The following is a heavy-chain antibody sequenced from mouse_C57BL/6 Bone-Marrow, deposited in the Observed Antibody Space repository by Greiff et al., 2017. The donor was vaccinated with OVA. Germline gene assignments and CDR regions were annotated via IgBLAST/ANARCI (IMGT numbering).Heavy chain of an antibody. V-gene: IGHV1-42*01. CDR1: GYSFTGYY. Sequence: EVQLQQSGPELVKPGASVTISCKASGYSFTGYYMNWVKQSPEKSLEWIGEINPSTGGTTYNQKFKAKATLTVDKSSSTAYMQLKSLTSEDSAVYYWARGGTSPFAYWGQGTLVTVSA. CDR2: INPSTGGT. D-gene: IGHD4-1*01. CDR3: ARGGTSPFAY. J-gene: IGHJ3*01.